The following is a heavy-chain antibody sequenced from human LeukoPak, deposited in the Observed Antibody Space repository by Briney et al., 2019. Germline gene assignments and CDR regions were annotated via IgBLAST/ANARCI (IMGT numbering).Heavy chain of an antibody. CDR2: ISGGGGDT. V-gene: IGHV3-23*01. CDR1: GFSFRNYG. J-gene: IGHJ4*02. Sequence: GGSLRLSCAASGFSFRNYGMSWVRQAPGQGLEWVSAISGGGGDTYYADSVKGRFTISRDNSKDTLYLQMNSLRAEDTAIYYCAKDSLAGIAAAGTVHWGEGTLVTVSS. D-gene: IGHD6-13*01. CDR3: AKDSLAGIAAAGTVH.